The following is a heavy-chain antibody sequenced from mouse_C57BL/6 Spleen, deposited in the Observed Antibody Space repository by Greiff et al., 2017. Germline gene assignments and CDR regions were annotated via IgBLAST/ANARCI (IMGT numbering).Heavy chain of an antibody. CDR1: GYTFTSYW. V-gene: IGHV1-72*01. CDR2: IDPNSGGT. J-gene: IGHJ2*01. Sequence: VQLQQPGAELVKPGASVTLSCKASGYTFTSYWMHWVKQRPGRGLEWIGRIDPNSGGTKYNEKFKSKATLTVDKPSSTAYMQRSSLTSEDSAVYYCAREDPITTVVSLDYWGQGTTLTVSS. D-gene: IGHD1-1*01. CDR3: AREDPITTVVSLDY.